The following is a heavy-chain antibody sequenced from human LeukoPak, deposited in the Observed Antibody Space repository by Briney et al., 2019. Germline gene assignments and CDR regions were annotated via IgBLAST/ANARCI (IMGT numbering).Heavy chain of an antibody. J-gene: IGHJ3*02. CDR1: GGSISSYY. D-gene: IGHD6-19*01. V-gene: IGHV4-59*08. CDR3: ARHESSGWYRIDAFDI. CDR2: IYYSGST. Sequence: SETLSLTCTVSGGSISSYYWSWIRQPPGKGLEWIGYIYYSGSTNYNPSLKSRVTISVDTSKNQFSLKLSSVTAADTAVYYCARHESSGWYRIDAFDIWGQGTMVTVSS.